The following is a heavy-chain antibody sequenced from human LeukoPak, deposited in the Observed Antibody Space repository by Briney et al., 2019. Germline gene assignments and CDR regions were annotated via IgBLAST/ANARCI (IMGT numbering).Heavy chain of an antibody. J-gene: IGHJ4*02. Sequence: SETLSLTCAVYGGSFSGYYWSWIRQPPGKGLEWIGEINHSGSTNYNPSLKSRVTISVDTSKNQFSLKLSSVTAADTAVYYCARGAIEGIDYWGQGTLVTVSS. D-gene: IGHD3-10*01. CDR3: ARGAIEGIDY. CDR2: INHSGST. V-gene: IGHV4-34*01. CDR1: GGSFSGYY.